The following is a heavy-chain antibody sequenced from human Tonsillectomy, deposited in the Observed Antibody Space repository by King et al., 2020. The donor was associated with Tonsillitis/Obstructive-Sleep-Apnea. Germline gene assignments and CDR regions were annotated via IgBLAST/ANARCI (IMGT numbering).Heavy chain of an antibody. V-gene: IGHV1-18*01. D-gene: IGHD2-8*02. Sequence: VQLVESGAEVKKPGASVKVSCKASGYTFTNYGINWVRQAPGQGLEWMGWISAYSGNTNYAQKFQGRVTMTTDTSTSTAYMELRSLRSDDTAVYYCARYRDIVLVVPDWFDPWGQGTLVTVSS. CDR2: ISAYSGNT. CDR1: GYTFTNYG. CDR3: ARYRDIVLVVPDWFDP. J-gene: IGHJ5*02.